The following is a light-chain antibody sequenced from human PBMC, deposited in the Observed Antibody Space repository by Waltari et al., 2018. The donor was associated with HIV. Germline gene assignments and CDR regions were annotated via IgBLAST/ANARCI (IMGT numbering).Light chain of an antibody. CDR1: QSVNSY. V-gene: IGKV3-20*01. J-gene: IGKJ1*01. CDR2: GAT. CDR3: QQYGSSPLT. Sequence: EVVLTQSPGTLSLSPGERATLPCRASQSVNSYLAWYQQKPGQAPRLLFYGATSRDTGIPDRFSGSGSGTDFTLTISRLEPEDFALYYCQQYGSSPLTFGQGTKVEIK.